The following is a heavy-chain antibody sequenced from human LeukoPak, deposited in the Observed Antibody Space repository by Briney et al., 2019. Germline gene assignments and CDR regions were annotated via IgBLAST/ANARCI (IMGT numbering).Heavy chain of an antibody. V-gene: IGHV3-23*01. CDR3: AKDRPNYYGSNGHYYRRDGDY. D-gene: IGHD3-22*01. J-gene: IGHJ4*02. Sequence: GGSLRLPCAASGFTFSIYAMSWVRQAPGKGLQWVSSITSSGDGTYYADSVKGRFTISRENSENMLYLQMNSLRVEDTAVYFCAKDRPNYYGSNGHYYRRDGDYWGQGTLVTVSS. CDR1: GFTFSIYA. CDR2: ITSSGDGT.